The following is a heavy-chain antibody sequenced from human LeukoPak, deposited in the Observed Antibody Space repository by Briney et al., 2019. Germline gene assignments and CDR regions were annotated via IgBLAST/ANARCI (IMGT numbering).Heavy chain of an antibody. Sequence: SETLSLTCTVSGGSISSYYWNWIRQPPGKGLEWIGYIYYSGSTNYNPSLKSRVTISVDTSKNQFSLKLSSVTAADTAVYYCARGPLAYYDLWSGPGLAYWGQGTLVTVSS. CDR1: GGSISSYY. J-gene: IGHJ4*02. CDR3: ARGPLAYYDLWSGPGLAY. V-gene: IGHV4-59*01. CDR2: IYYSGST. D-gene: IGHD3-3*01.